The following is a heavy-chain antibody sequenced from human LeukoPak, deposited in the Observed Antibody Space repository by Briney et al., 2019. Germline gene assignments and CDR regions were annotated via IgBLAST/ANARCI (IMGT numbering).Heavy chain of an antibody. D-gene: IGHD5-24*01. CDR1: GASISTSY. Sequence: SETLSLTCTVSGASISTSYWYWIRQPPGKGLEWIGYIHYSGDINYNPSLKSRVTISAYTSKNQLSLKLSSVTAADTAVYYCASERWLQFVDYWGQGTLVTVSS. J-gene: IGHJ4*02. CDR2: IHYSGDI. V-gene: IGHV4-59*08. CDR3: ASERWLQFVDY.